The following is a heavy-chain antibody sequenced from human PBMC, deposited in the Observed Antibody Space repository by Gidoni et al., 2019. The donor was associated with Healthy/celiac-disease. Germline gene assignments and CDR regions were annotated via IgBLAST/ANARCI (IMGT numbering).Heavy chain of an antibody. CDR1: GGSISSSSYY. D-gene: IGHD2-15*01. V-gene: IGHV4-39*07. J-gene: IGHJ4*02. CDR2: IYYSGST. Sequence: QLQLQESGPGLVKPSATLSLTCTVSGGSISSSSYYWGWIRQPPGKGLEWIGSIYYSGSTYYNPSLKSRVTISVDTSKNQFSLKLSSVTAADTAVYYCARLSSGGSYKTDQNDYWGQGTLVTVSS. CDR3: ARLSSGGSYKTDQNDY.